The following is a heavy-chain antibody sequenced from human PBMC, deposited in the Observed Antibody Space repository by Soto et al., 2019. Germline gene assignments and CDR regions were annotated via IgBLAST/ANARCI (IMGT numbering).Heavy chain of an antibody. D-gene: IGHD3-3*01. CDR3: AHRVLRAVFGLVTTTAIYFDF. CDR1: GFSLTTSGVG. Sequence: QITLNESGPTQVKPRQTLTLTCTFSGFSLTTSGVGVGWIRQSPGKAPEWLALIYWDDDKRYSPSLKSRLTIPKDTAKNQVVLTMADWDPADTATYYCAHRVLRAVFGLVTTTAIYFDFWGQGTPVAAAS. CDR2: IYWDDDK. V-gene: IGHV2-5*02. J-gene: IGHJ4*02.